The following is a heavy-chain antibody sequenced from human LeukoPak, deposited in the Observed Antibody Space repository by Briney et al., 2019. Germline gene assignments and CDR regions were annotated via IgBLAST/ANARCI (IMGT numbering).Heavy chain of an antibody. D-gene: IGHD5-18*01. CDR3: ARDHNYGSDY. Sequence: GGSLRLSCVASGLTVSNHWMSWVRQAPGKGLEWVANIKEDGSEKYYVDSVKGRFTISRDSAKNSLYLQMNSLRVEDTAVYYCARDHNYGSDYWGQGTLVTVSS. V-gene: IGHV3-7*03. J-gene: IGHJ4*02. CDR2: IKEDGSEK. CDR1: GLTVSNHW.